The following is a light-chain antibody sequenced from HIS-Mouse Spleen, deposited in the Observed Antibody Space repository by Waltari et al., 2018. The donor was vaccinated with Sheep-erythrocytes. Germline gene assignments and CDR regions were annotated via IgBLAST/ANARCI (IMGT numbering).Light chain of an antibody. CDR3: CSYAGSYNHV. J-gene: IGLJ1*01. V-gene: IGLV2-11*01. CDR2: DVS. Sequence: QSALTQPRSVSGSPGQSVTISCTGTSSDVGGYNYVSWYQQHPGKAPKLMIYDVSKRRYGVPDRFSGSKSGNTASLTISGLQAEDEADYYCCSYAGSYNHVFATGTKVTVL. CDR1: SSDVGGYNY.